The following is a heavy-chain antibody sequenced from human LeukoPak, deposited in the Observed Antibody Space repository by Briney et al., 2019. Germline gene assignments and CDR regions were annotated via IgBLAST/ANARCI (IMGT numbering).Heavy chain of an antibody. CDR3: AIAPSKNPWITMVRGVIIDMDG. D-gene: IGHD3-10*01. CDR2: INPNSDGT. J-gene: IGHJ6*04. V-gene: IGHV1-2*02. Sequence: GASVKLSRKSSGYTFTGNYMHWVRQAPGQGLGWMGGINPNSDGTDNAQKFQGRVTMTRDTSISTAYMELSSLSSEDTAVYYCAIAPSKNPWITMVRGVIIDMDGWGKGTTVTISS. CDR1: GYTFTGNY.